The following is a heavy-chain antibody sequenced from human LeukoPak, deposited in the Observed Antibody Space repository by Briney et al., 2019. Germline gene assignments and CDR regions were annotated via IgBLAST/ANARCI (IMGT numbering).Heavy chain of an antibody. J-gene: IGHJ6*03. V-gene: IGHV3-30*02. CDR1: GFTFSNYG. Sequence: PGGSLRLSCAASGFTFSNYGIHWVRQAPGKGLEWVAFIWYDGSNKYYADSVKGRFTISRDNSKNTLYLQMDSLRAGDTAVYYCAKDSGGNQFSYYMDVWGKGTTVTVSS. CDR3: AKDSGGNQFSYYMDV. CDR2: IWYDGSNK. D-gene: IGHD4-23*01.